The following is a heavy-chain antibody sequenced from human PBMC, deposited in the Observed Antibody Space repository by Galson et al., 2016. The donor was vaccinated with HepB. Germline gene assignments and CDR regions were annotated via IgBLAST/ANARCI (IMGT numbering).Heavy chain of an antibody. CDR3: GKHGGFDY. CDR2: ITRSGDVT. CDR1: GFSVSNSC. J-gene: IGHJ4*01. Sequence: SLRLACAASGFSVSNSCISWVRHAPGMGREWVSGITRSGDVTHYADFVKGRFTISRDNSKTTLYLYMNNLTAGDTAIYYCGKHGGFDYWGQGAMVTVSS. D-gene: IGHD3-16*01. V-gene: IGHV3-23*01.